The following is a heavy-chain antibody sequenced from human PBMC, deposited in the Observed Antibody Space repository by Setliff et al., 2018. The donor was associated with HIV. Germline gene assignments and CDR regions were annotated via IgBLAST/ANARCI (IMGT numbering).Heavy chain of an antibody. CDR1: RSTFNSHT. CDR3: VRGVQSPPHYSYYYMDV. D-gene: IGHD3-3*01. Sequence: RASVKVSCKASRSTFNSHTINWVRQAPGQGLDWMGRIIPILGVANYAQRFQGKVTITADKSTSTAYMELTSLRFDDTAMYYCVRGVQSPPHYSYYYMDVWGEGTMVTSP. CDR2: IIPILGVA. V-gene: IGHV1-69*02. J-gene: IGHJ6*03.